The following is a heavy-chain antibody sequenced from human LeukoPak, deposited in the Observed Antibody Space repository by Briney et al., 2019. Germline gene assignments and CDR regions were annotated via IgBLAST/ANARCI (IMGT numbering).Heavy chain of an antibody. CDR3: ARDGDIVATINFDY. J-gene: IGHJ4*02. V-gene: IGHV3-48*01. Sequence: GGSLRLSCAASGFTFSSYSMNWVRQAPGKGLEWVSYISSSSSTIYYADSVKGRFTISRDNAKNSLYLQMNSPRAEDTAVYYCARDGDIVATINFDYWGQGTLVTVSS. CDR2: ISSSSSTI. D-gene: IGHD5-12*01. CDR1: GFTFSSYS.